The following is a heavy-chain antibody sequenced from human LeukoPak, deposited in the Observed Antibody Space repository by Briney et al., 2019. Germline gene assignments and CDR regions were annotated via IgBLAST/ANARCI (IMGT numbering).Heavy chain of an antibody. J-gene: IGHJ4*02. CDR1: GFTFSSYA. CDR2: ISGSGGST. V-gene: IGHV3-23*01. D-gene: IGHD3/OR15-3a*01. CDR3: ARARGNNYGFFDY. Sequence: GGSLRLSCAASGFTFSSYAMSWVRQAPGKGLEWVSAISGSGGSTYYADSVKGRFTISRDNSKNTLYLQMNSLRAEDTAVYYCARARGNNYGFFDYWGQGILVTVSS.